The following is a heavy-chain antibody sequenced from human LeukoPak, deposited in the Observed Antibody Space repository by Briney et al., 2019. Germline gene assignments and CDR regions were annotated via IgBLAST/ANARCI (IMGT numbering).Heavy chain of an antibody. D-gene: IGHD6-25*01. Sequence: PGGSLRLSCAASGFIVSTTYMSWVRQAPGKGLEWVSVIYSGGSTYYADSVKGRFTISRDNSMNTVYLQMIRLRVEDTAVYYCAGGLAYGSDWNDAFDIWGQGTMVTVSS. CDR1: GFIVSTTY. CDR3: AGGLAYGSDWNDAFDI. J-gene: IGHJ3*02. CDR2: IYSGGST. V-gene: IGHV3-66*01.